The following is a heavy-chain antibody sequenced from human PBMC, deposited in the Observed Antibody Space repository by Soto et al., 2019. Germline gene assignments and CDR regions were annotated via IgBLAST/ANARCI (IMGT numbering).Heavy chain of an antibody. Sequence: LRLSYIASGFTFGRYAMHWVRQFPGMGLEWVAVISYTGANTYYVGSVRGRFTISRDNSKNTLYLQMNSLRAEDTAMYYCAKHMDDSGYFYVEGADYWGQGTLVT. CDR2: ISYTGANT. CDR1: GFTFGRYA. D-gene: IGHD3-22*01. CDR3: AKHMDDSGYFYVEGADY. V-gene: IGHV3-30*18. J-gene: IGHJ4*02.